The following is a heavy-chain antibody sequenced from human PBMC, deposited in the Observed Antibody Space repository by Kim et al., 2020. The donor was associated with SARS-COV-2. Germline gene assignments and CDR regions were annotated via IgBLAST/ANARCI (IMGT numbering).Heavy chain of an antibody. CDR2: ISGSGDST. CDR1: GFTFSSYA. CDR3: AKFEGITYYYGSGRDY. J-gene: IGHJ4*02. D-gene: IGHD3-10*01. V-gene: IGHV3-23*01. Sequence: GGSLRLSCAASGFTFSSYAMSWVRQAPGKGLEWVSAISGSGDSTYYADSVKGRFTISRDNSKNTLYLQMNSLRAEDTAVYYCAKFEGITYYYGSGRDYWGQGTLVTVSS.